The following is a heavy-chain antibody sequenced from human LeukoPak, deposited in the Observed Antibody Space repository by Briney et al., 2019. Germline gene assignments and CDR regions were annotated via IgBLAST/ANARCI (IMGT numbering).Heavy chain of an antibody. D-gene: IGHD4-17*01. CDR2: IYYSGST. CDR1: GGSISSSSYY. Sequence: PSETLSLTCTVSGGSISSSSYYWGWIRQPPGKGLDWIGSIYYSGSTYYNPSLKSRVTISVDTSKNQFSLKLSSVTAADTAVYYCARPYCGDLQDAFDIWGQGTMVTVSS. V-gene: IGHV4-39*01. J-gene: IGHJ3*02. CDR3: ARPYCGDLQDAFDI.